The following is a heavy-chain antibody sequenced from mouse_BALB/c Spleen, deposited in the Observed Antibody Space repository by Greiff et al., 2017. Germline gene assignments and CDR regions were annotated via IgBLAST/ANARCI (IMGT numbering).Heavy chain of an antibody. V-gene: IGHV5-17*02. Sequence: VQLQQSGGGLVQPGGSRKLSCAASGFTFSSFGMHWVRQAPEKGLEWVAYISSGSSTIYYADTVKGRFTISRDNPKNTLFLQMTSLRSEDTAMYYCARNNYGSSRRYFDVWGAGTTVTVSS. CDR3: ARNNYGSSRRYFDV. D-gene: IGHD1-1*01. J-gene: IGHJ1*01. CDR2: ISSGSSTI. CDR1: GFTFSSFG.